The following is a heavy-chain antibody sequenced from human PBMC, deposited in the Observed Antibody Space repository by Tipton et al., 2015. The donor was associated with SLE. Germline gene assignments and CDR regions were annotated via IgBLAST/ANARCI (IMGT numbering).Heavy chain of an antibody. CDR1: GGSFSGYY. Sequence: TLSLTRAVYGGSFSGYYWSWIRQPPGKGLEWIGEINHSGSTNYNPSLKSRVTISVDTSKNQFSLKLSSVTAADTAVYYCARKEAVAGYYFDYWGQGTLVTVSS. CDR3: ARKEAVAGYYFDY. V-gene: IGHV4-34*01. CDR2: INHSGST. J-gene: IGHJ4*02. D-gene: IGHD6-19*01.